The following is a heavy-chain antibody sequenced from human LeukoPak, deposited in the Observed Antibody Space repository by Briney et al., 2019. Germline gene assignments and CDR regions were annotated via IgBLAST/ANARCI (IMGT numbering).Heavy chain of an antibody. V-gene: IGHV4-39*01. CDR3: ARRRYYDGSGYLE. D-gene: IGHD3-22*01. CDR1: GDSVSRSDSY. CDR2: IYYSGRT. Sequence: SETLSLTCSVSGDSVSRSDSYWDWIRQPTGKGLEWIGTIYYSGRTYYSPSLKSRVTMSVDPSNNQCSLNLRSVTAADTAVYYCARRRYYDGSGYLEWGQGTLLSVSS. J-gene: IGHJ1*01.